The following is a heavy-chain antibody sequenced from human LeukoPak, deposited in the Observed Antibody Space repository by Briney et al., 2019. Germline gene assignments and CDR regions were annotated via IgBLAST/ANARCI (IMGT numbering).Heavy chain of an antibody. J-gene: IGHJ4*02. CDR1: VYTFTSYA. D-gene: IGHD6-6*01. CDR3: ARGRQLPRHIDY. V-gene: IGHV7-4-1*02. Sequence: SVKVSRKGSVYTFTSYALNWVRQAPAQGLEWVGCINTKTGNTPYVHGFTGRFVFSLDTSVSTAYLQISSLKAEDTAVYYCARGRQLPRHIDYWGQGTLVTVSS. CDR2: INTKTGNT.